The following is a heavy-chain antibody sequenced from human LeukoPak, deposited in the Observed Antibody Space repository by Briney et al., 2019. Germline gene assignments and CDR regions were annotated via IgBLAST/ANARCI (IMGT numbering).Heavy chain of an antibody. D-gene: IGHD5-24*01. CDR1: GGSVSSGSYY. V-gene: IGHV4-61*01. CDR3: ARETPLVEMATI. CDR2: IYYSGST. J-gene: IGHJ4*02. Sequence: SETLSLTRTVSGGSVSSGSYYWNWIRQPPGKGLEWIGYIYYSGSTNYNPSLKSRVSISVETSKNQSSLKLSSVTAADTAVYYCARETPLVEMATIWSQGTLVTVSS.